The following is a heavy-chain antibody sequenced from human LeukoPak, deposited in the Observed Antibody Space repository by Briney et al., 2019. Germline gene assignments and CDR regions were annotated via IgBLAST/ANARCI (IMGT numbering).Heavy chain of an antibody. CDR2: INWNSDTK. CDR1: GFAFHNYA. CDR3: AKDTGGNGAYFYAMDV. J-gene: IGHJ6*02. Sequence: GGSLRLSCVGSGFAFHNYAMRWVRRPPGKGLEWVSAINWNSDTKAYADSVKGRFTISRDRPRNSLYLQMDSLRPEDTALYFCAKDTGGNGAYFYAMDVWGQGTSVTVSS. V-gene: IGHV3-9*01. D-gene: IGHD4-23*01.